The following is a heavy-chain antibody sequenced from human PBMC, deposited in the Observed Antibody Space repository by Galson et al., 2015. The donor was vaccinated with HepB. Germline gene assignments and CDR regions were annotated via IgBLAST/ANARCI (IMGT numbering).Heavy chain of an antibody. CDR2: ISWNSGSI. V-gene: IGHV3-9*01. J-gene: IGHJ3*02. CDR3: AKDISVGSSPDAFNI. D-gene: IGHD1-26*01. CDR1: GFTFDDHV. Sequence: LRLSCAASGFTFDDHVVNWVRQAPGKGLEWVSGISWNSGSIVYADSVKGRFTISRDNAKNSLYLEMNSLRANDAALYYCAKDISVGSSPDAFNIWGQGTMVIVSS.